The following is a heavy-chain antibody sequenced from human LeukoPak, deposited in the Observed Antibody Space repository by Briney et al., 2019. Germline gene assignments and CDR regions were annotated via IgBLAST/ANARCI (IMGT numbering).Heavy chain of an antibody. D-gene: IGHD3-3*01. CDR1: GITFSTYW. V-gene: IGHV3-7*01. J-gene: IGHJ6*03. CDR3: AREAYDFWSGRTYYYMDV. CDR2: INQDGSEK. Sequence: GGSLRLSCAASGITFSTYWMSWVRQAPGKGLEWVANINQDGSEKYYVDSVKGRFTISRDNAKNSLYLQMNSLRAEDTAVYYCAREAYDFWSGRTYYYMDVWGKGTTVTVSS.